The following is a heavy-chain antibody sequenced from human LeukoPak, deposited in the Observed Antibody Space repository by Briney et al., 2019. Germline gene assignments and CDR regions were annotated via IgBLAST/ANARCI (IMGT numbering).Heavy chain of an antibody. J-gene: IGHJ4*02. CDR2: IGRRGNAI. CDR1: GFTFSSYE. D-gene: IGHD4-17*01. V-gene: IGHV3-48*03. Sequence: PGGSLRLSCAASGFTFSSYEMNWVRQAPGKRLERVSYIGRRGNAIYYADSVKGRFTISRDNAKNSLYLQMNSLRAEDTAFYYCARAISLDYGDYYFDSWGQGTLVTVSS. CDR3: ARAISLDYGDYYFDS.